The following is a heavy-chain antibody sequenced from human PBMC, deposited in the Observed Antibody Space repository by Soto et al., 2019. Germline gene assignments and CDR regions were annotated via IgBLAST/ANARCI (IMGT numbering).Heavy chain of an antibody. CDR2: IYYSGST. CDR1: GGSISSYY. Sequence: PSETLSLTCTVSGGSISSYYWSWIRQPPGKGLEWIGYIYYSGSTNYNPSLKSRVTISVDTSKNQFSLKLSSVTAADTAVYYCAGANYYGSGSYYMFDYWGQGALVTVSS. J-gene: IGHJ4*02. CDR3: AGANYYGSGSYYMFDY. D-gene: IGHD3-10*01. V-gene: IGHV4-59*01.